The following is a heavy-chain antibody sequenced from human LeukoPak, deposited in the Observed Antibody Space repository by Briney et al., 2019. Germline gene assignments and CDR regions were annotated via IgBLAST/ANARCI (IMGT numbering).Heavy chain of an antibody. CDR1: GFTFSNAW. V-gene: IGHV3-66*01. D-gene: IGHD2-21*01. CDR2: INSDGSK. CDR3: ARGGGAYCAGCSRNFDY. Sequence: GGSLRLSCAASGFTFSNAWMSWVRQAPGKGLEWVSVINSDGSKYYADSVKGRFTISRDNSKNTLYLQLNSLSAEDTAVYYCARGGGAYCAGCSRNFDYWGQGTLVTVSS. J-gene: IGHJ4*02.